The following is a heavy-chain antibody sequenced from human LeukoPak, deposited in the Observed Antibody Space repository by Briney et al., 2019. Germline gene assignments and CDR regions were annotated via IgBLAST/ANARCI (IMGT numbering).Heavy chain of an antibody. Sequence: GESLKISCKGSGYSFTTYWITWVRQMPGKGLEWMGRIDPSDSYTNYSPSFQGHVTISADKSISTAYLQWSSLKASDTDMYYCARRAVGATGYFDYWGQGTLVTVSS. CDR1: GYSFTTYW. CDR2: IDPSDSYT. J-gene: IGHJ4*02. V-gene: IGHV5-10-1*01. CDR3: ARRAVGATGYFDY. D-gene: IGHD1-26*01.